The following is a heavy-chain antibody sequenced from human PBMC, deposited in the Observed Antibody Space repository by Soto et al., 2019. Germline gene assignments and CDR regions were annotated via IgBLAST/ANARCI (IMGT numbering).Heavy chain of an antibody. CDR2: IYYSGST. V-gene: IGHV4-31*03. CDR1: GGSISSGGYY. J-gene: IGHJ5*02. CDR3: ARDRNQDWFDH. Sequence: SETLSLTCTVSGGSISSGGYYWSWIRQHPGKGLEWIGYIYYSGSTYYNPSLKSRVTISVDTSKNQFSLKLSSVTAADTAVYYCARDRNQDWFDHWGQGTLVTVSS.